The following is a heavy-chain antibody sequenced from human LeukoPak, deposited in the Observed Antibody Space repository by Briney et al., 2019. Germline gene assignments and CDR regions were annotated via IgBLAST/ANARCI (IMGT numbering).Heavy chain of an antibody. V-gene: IGHV3-9*01. CDR1: GFIFDDYA. CDR3: AKSSDSFYDTTGPDY. Sequence: GRPLRLSCVASGFIFDDYAMPWVRQAPGKGLEWVSGISWNSGNVDYADSVKGRFAISRDNAKNSLYLQMNSLRAEDTALYYCAKSSDSFYDTTGPDYWGQGTLVTVSS. D-gene: IGHD3-22*01. J-gene: IGHJ4*02. CDR2: ISWNSGNV.